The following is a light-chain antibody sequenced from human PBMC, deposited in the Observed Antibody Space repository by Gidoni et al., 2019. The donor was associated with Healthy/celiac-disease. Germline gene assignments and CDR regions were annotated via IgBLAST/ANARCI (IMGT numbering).Light chain of an antibody. CDR3: GTWDSSLSAVV. CDR1: RSNIGNNY. V-gene: IGLV1-51*01. Sequence: QSVLTPPPSVSAAPGQKVTLSCSGSRSNIGNNYVTWYQPFPGTAPKLLIYDNNKRPSGIPDRFSGSKSGTSATLGITGLQTGDEADYYCGTWDSSLSAVVFGGGTKLTVL. J-gene: IGLJ2*01. CDR2: DNN.